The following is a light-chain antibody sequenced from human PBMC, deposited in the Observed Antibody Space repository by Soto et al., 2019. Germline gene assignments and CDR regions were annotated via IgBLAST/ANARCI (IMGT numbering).Light chain of an antibody. CDR2: EAS. CDR1: QSISSW. Sequence: DIQMTQSPSTLSASVGDRGTITCRDSQSISSWLAWYQQKRGKAPKVXIYEASSLEKGVPARFGGSGAGTEFTLTISSLQPDDFETYYCQQYNVYSWTFGQGTKVDI. V-gene: IGKV1-5*03. CDR3: QQYNVYSWT. J-gene: IGKJ1*01.